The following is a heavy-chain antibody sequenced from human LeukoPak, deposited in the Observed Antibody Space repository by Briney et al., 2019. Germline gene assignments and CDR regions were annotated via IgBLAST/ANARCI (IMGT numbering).Heavy chain of an antibody. CDR1: GYTFTGYY. CDR2: MNPNSGRT. Sequence: ASVKVSCKPSGYTFTGYYMHWVRQATGQGLEWMGWMNPNSGRTGYAQNFQGRITITRNTSISTAYMELSSLRSEDTAVYYCTRETSSRYFDYWGQGTLVTVSS. CDR3: TRETSSRYFDY. J-gene: IGHJ4*02. V-gene: IGHV1-8*03.